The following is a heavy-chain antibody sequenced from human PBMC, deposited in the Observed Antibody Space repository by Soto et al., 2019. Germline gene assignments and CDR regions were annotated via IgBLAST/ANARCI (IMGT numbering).Heavy chain of an antibody. CDR1: WDSVSSNIAA. D-gene: IGHD1-1*01. CDR3: KRTWNGYVDY. V-gene: IGHV6-1*01. Sequence: PSQPLSLTCAISWDSVSSNIAACNCIRQSPSRGLEWLGRTYYRSKWFNHYAVSVRSRITINPDTSKNQMSLQLNSVTPEDTGVYYCKRTWNGYVDYWGQGTLVTVSS. J-gene: IGHJ4*02. CDR2: TYYRSKWFN.